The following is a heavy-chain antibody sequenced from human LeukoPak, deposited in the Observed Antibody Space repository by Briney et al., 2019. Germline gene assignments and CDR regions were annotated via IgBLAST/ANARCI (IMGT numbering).Heavy chain of an antibody. CDR3: ARAFHDAFDI. Sequence: ASVKVSCKASGGTFSSYAISWVRQAPGQGLEWMGRIIPIFGTTNYAQKFQGRVTMTRDTSTSTVYMELSSLRSEDTAVYYCARAFHDAFDIWGQGTMVTVSS. V-gene: IGHV1-69*05. CDR1: GGTFSSYA. CDR2: IIPIFGTT. J-gene: IGHJ3*02.